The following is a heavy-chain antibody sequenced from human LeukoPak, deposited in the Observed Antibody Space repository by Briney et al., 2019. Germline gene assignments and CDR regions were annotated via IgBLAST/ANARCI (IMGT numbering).Heavy chain of an antibody. CDR1: GGSISSYY. V-gene: IGHV4-59*01. J-gene: IGHJ6*02. CDR3: ARAVTLYYYGMDV. D-gene: IGHD4-17*01. Sequence: SETLSLTCTVSGGSISSYYWSWIRQPPGKGLEWIGYIYYSGSTNYNPSLKSRVTTSVDTSKNQFSLKLSSVTAADTAVYYCARAVTLYYYGMDVWGQGTTVTVSS. CDR2: IYYSGST.